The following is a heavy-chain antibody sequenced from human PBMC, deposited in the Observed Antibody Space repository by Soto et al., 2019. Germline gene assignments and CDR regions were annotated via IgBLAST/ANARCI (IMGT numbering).Heavy chain of an antibody. CDR3: ARDSDANTDYGDYGYYYYGMDV. CDR2: ISYDGSNK. D-gene: IGHD4-17*01. V-gene: IGHV3-30-3*01. J-gene: IGHJ6*02. CDR1: GFTFSSYA. Sequence: QVQLVESGGGVVQPGRSLRLSCAASGFTFSSYAMHWVRQAPGKGLAWVAVISYDGSNKYYADSVKGRFTISRDNSKNTLYLQMNSLRAEDTAVYYCARDSDANTDYGDYGYYYYGMDVWGQGTTVTVSS.